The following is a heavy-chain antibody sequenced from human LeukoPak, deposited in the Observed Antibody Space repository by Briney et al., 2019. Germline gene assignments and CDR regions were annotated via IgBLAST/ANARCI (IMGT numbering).Heavy chain of an antibody. D-gene: IGHD4-11*01. CDR1: GGSFSGYY. CDR3: ARGPALYSNYRAHFDY. J-gene: IGHJ4*02. CDR2: INHSGST. V-gene: IGHV4-34*01. Sequence: PSETLSLTCAVCGGSFSGYYWSWIRQPPGKGLEWIGEINHSGSTNYNPSLKSRVTISVDTSKNQFSLKLSSVTAADTAVYYCARGPALYSNYRAHFDYWGQGTLVTVSS.